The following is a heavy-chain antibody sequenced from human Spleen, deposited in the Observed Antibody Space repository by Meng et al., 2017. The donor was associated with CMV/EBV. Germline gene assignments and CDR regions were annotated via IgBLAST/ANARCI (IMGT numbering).Heavy chain of an antibody. D-gene: IGHD3-3*01. J-gene: IGHJ6*02. Sequence: LRLSCAVYGGSFSGYYWSWIRQPPGKGLEWIGYIYYSGSPSYNPSLKSRVSISMDTSKNQLSLKLSSVTAADTAVYYCAGSVPYYDFWSGSGYYGMDVWGQGTTVTVSS. CDR3: AGSVPYYDFWSGSGYYGMDV. CDR2: IYYSGSP. V-gene: IGHV4-34*09. CDR1: GGSFSGYY.